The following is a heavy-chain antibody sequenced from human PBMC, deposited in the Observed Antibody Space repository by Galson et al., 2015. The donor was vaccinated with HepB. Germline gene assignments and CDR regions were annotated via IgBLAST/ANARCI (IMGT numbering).Heavy chain of an antibody. CDR1: GFTVSSNY. D-gene: IGHD2-15*01. V-gene: IGHV3-30*18. Sequence: SLRLSCAASGFTVSSNYMTWVRQAPGKGLEWVAVISYDGSYKYYADSVKGRFTISRDNSKNTLYLQMNNLRAEDTAVYYCAKDSWYCSGGSCHGFDYWGQGTLVTVSS. CDR2: ISYDGSYK. CDR3: AKDSWYCSGGSCHGFDY. J-gene: IGHJ4*02.